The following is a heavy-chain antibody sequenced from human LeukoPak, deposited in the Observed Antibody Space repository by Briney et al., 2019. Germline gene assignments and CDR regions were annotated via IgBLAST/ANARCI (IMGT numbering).Heavy chain of an antibody. CDR1: GYSISSGYY. CDR2: IYHSGST. CDR3: AKGPTIPPYYPSGNYYETKAQFDC. D-gene: IGHD3-10*01. V-gene: IGHV4-38-2*02. Sequence: SETLSLTCTVSGYSISSGYYWGWIRQPPGKGLEWIGSIYHSGSTYYNPSLKSRVTISVDTSKNQFSLKLSSVTAEDTALYYCAKGPTIPPYYPSGNYYETKAQFDCWGQGTLVTVSS. J-gene: IGHJ4*02.